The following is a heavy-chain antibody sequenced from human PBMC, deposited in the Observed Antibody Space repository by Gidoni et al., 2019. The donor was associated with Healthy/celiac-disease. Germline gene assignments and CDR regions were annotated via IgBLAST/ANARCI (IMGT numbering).Heavy chain of an antibody. V-gene: IGHV3-21*01. CDR1: GFTFSSYS. CDR2: ISSSSSYI. Sequence: EVQLVESGGGVVKPGGSLRLSCAASGFTFSSYSMNWVRQAPGKGLEWVSSISSSSSYIYYADSVKGRFTISRDNAKNSLYLQMNSLRAEDTAVYYCARVRDYGDYGAFDIWGQGTMVTVSS. J-gene: IGHJ3*02. D-gene: IGHD4-17*01. CDR3: ARVRDYGDYGAFDI.